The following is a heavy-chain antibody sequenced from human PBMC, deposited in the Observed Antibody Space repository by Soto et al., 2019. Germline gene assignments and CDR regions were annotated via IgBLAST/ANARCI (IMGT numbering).Heavy chain of an antibody. CDR1: GYTFTGYY. Sequence: ASVKVSCKASGYTFTGYYMHWVRQAPGQGIEWMGWISPNSGGTNYAQKYQGWVTMTRDTSISTAYMELSRLRSDDTAVYYCARDVSPYYYDSSGYLSYWGQGTLVTVSS. CDR2: ISPNSGGT. J-gene: IGHJ4*02. V-gene: IGHV1-2*04. CDR3: ARDVSPYYYDSSGYLSY. D-gene: IGHD3-22*01.